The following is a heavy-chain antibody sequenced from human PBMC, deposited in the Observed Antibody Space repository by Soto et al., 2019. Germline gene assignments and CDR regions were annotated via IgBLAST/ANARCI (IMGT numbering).Heavy chain of an antibody. CDR1: GFTFSNAW. CDR3: TTTETNIVVVPAAMKTYYYYGMDV. V-gene: IGHV3-15*07. Sequence: PGGSLRLSCAASGFTFSNAWMNWVRQAPGKGLEWVGRIKSKTDGGTTDYAAPVKGRFTISRDDSKNTLYMQMNSLKTEDTAVYYCTTTETNIVVVPAAMKTYYYYGMDVWGQGTTVTVSS. J-gene: IGHJ6*02. CDR2: IKSKTDGGTT. D-gene: IGHD2-2*01.